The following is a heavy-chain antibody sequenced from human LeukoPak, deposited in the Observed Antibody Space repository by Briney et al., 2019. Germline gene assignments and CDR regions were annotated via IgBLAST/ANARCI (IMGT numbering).Heavy chain of an antibody. D-gene: IGHD2-2*01. J-gene: IGHJ4*02. Sequence: PGGSLRHSCAASGFTFSSYAMSWVRQAPGKGLEWVSAISGSGGSTYYADSVKGRFTISRDNSKNTLYLQMNSLRAEDTAVYYCAKPGCSSTSCQDFDYWGQGTLVTVSS. CDR1: GFTFSSYA. CDR3: AKPGCSSTSCQDFDY. V-gene: IGHV3-23*01. CDR2: ISGSGGST.